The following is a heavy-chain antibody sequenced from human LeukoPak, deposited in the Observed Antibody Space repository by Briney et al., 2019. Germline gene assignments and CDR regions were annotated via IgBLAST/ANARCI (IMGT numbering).Heavy chain of an antibody. CDR1: GFIFSSYA. J-gene: IGHJ4*02. CDR3: AKDRGSGYHYFDY. Sequence: PGGSLRLSCPVSGFIFSSYAMSWVRQAPGRGLEWVSVISTSGESAYYADSVKGRFTISRDNSKNTLYLQMNSLRAEDTAVYYCAKDRGSGYHYFDYWGQGTLVTVSS. D-gene: IGHD3-22*01. V-gene: IGHV3-23*01. CDR2: ISTSGESA.